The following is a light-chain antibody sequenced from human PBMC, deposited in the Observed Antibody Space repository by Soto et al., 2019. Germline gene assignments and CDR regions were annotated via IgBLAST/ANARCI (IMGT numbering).Light chain of an antibody. CDR2: DVS. J-gene: IGLJ1*01. V-gene: IGLV2-14*01. CDR1: SSDVGGYNY. Sequence: QSALTQPASVSGSPGQSITISCTGTSSDVGGYNYVSWYQQHPGKAPKLMIYDVSNRPSGVSNRFSGSKSGNTASLTRSGLQAEDESDYYCSSYTSSSTLLYVFGTGTKLTVL. CDR3: SSYTSSSTLLYV.